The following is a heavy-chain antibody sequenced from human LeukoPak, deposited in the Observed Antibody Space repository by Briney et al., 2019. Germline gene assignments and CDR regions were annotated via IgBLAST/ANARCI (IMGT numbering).Heavy chain of an antibody. J-gene: IGHJ4*02. D-gene: IGHD5-12*01. CDR2: INPNSGGT. Sequence: GASVKVSCKASGYTFTGYYMHWVRQAPGQGLEWMGWINPNSGGTNYAQKFQGRVTMTRDTSISTAYMELRSLRSDDTAVYYCARGVATINSHYFDYWGQGTLVTVSS. CDR3: ARGVATINSHYFDY. V-gene: IGHV1-2*02. CDR1: GYTFTGYY.